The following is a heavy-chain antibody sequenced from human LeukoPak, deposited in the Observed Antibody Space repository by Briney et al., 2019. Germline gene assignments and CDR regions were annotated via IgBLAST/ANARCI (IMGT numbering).Heavy chain of an antibody. D-gene: IGHD5-18*01. Sequence: PSETPSLTCTASGGSISSSSYYWGWIRQPPGKGLEWIGSIYYSGDTYYNPSLKSRVTISVDTSKNEFSLKLSSVTAADTAVYYCASSTRGYSFALFDPWGQGTLVTVSS. CDR2: IYYSGDT. V-gene: IGHV4-39*01. J-gene: IGHJ5*02. CDR1: GGSISSSSYY. CDR3: ASSTRGYSFALFDP.